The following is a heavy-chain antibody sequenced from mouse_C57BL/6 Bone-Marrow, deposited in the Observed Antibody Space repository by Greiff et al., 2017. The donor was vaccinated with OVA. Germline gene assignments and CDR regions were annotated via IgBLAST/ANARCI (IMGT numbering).Heavy chain of an antibody. J-gene: IGHJ2*01. V-gene: IGHV5-4*01. CDR1: GFTFSSYA. D-gene: IGHD1-1*01. CDR2: ISDGGSYT. Sequence: DVKLEESGGGLVKPGGSLKLSCAASGFTFSSYAMSWVRQTPEKRLEWVATISDGGSYTYYPDNVKGRFTISRDNAKNNLYLQMSHLKSEDTAMYYCARDRGYYGSKAWFDYWGQGTTLTVSS. CDR3: ARDRGYYGSKAWFDY.